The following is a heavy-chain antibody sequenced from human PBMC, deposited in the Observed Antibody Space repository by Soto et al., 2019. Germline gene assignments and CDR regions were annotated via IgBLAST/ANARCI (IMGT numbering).Heavy chain of an antibody. CDR2: MNPNSGNT. J-gene: IGHJ3*02. D-gene: IGHD6-19*01. V-gene: IGHV1-8*01. Sequence: ASVKVSCKASGYTFTSYDINWVRQATGQGLEWMGWMNPNSGNTGYAQKFQGRVTMARNTSISTAYMELSSLRSEDTAVYYCARGLGNSVAGHAFDIWGQGTMVTVSS. CDR3: ARGLGNSVAGHAFDI. CDR1: GYTFTSYD.